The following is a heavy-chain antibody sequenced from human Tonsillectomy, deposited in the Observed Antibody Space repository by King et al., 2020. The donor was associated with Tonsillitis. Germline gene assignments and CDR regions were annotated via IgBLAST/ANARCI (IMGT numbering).Heavy chain of an antibody. CDR1: GYSFTHYW. CDR2: IYPGDSDT. CDR3: ARSYSSSPGYFEH. J-gene: IGHJ4*02. V-gene: IGHV5-51*03. Sequence: VQLVQSGAEVKKPGESLRISCKASGYSFTHYWIGWVRQMPGKGLEWMGIIYPGDSDTRYNPSFQGQVTISADKSRTTASLHWSSLKASDTAMYYCARSYSSSPGYFEHWGQGTLVIVSS. D-gene: IGHD6-6*01.